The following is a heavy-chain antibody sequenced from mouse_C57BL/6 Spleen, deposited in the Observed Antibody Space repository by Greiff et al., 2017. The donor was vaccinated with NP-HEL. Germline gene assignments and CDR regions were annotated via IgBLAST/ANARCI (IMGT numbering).Heavy chain of an antibody. J-gene: IGHJ3*01. Sequence: EVQLQESGGGLVQPGGSMKLSCVASGFTFSNYWMNWVRQSPEQGLEWVAQIRLKSDNYATHYAESVKGRFTISRDDSKSSVYLQMNNLRAEDTGIYYCTAGYDAYWGQGTLVTVSA. CDR1: GFTFSNYW. CDR3: TAGYDAY. CDR2: IRLKSDNYAT. D-gene: IGHD3-1*01. V-gene: IGHV6-3*01.